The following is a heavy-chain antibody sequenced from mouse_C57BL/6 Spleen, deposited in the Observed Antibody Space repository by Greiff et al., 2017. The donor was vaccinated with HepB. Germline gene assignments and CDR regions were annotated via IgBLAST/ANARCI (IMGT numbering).Heavy chain of an antibody. CDR1: GYAFSSSW. J-gene: IGHJ2*01. Sequence: VQLQQSGPELVKPGASVKISCKASGYAFSSSWMNWVKQRPGKGLEWIGRIYPGDGDTNYNGKFKGKATLTADKSSSTAYMQLSSLTSEDSAVYFCARWSPLTWGDYWGQGTTLTVSS. V-gene: IGHV1-82*01. CDR2: IYPGDGDT. D-gene: IGHD1-3*01. CDR3: ARWSPLTWGDY.